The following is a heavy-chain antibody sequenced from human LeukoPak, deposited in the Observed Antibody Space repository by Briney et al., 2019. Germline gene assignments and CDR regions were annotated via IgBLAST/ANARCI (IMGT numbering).Heavy chain of an antibody. D-gene: IGHD5-12*01. J-gene: IGHJ4*02. CDR2: ISSDGGST. V-gene: IGHV3-74*01. CDR1: GFSFSGFW. CDR3: ARPRRGYSAYDWDY. Sequence: PGGSLRVSCAASGFSFSGFWMHWVRQPPGKGLVWVSRISSDGGSTTYADSLKGRFTISRDNAKNTLYLQMNSLRAEDTAVYYCARPRRGYSAYDWDYWGQGTLVSVSS.